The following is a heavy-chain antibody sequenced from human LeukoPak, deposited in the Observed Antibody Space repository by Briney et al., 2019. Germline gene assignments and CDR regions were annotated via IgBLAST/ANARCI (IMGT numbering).Heavy chain of an antibody. CDR2: IYYSGST. Sequence: SETLSLTCIVSGGSISSSSYYWGWIRQPPGKGLEWIGSIYYSGSTYYNPSLKSRVTISVDTSKNQFSLKLSSVTAADTAVYYCARDQLWFGELLWNYWGQGTLVTVSS. D-gene: IGHD3-10*01. CDR3: ARDQLWFGELLWNY. CDR1: GGSISSSSYY. J-gene: IGHJ4*02. V-gene: IGHV4-39*07.